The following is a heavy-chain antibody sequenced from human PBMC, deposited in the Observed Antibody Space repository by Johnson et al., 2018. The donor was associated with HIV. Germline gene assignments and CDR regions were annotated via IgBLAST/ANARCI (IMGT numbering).Heavy chain of an antibody. V-gene: IGHV3-23*03. Sequence: VQLVESGGGVVRPGGSLRLSCAASGFTFDDYGMSWVRQAPGKGLEWVSLIYGGGSTFYADSVKGRFTISKDNSKNTLYLQMNSLRAEDTAVYYCAKDMAIWGQGTMVTVSS. J-gene: IGHJ3*02. CDR1: GFTFDDYG. CDR2: IYGGGST. CDR3: AKDMAI. D-gene: IGHD3-10*01.